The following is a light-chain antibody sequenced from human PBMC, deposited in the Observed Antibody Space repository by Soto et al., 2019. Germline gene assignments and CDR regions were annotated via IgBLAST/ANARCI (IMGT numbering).Light chain of an antibody. J-gene: IGKJ1*01. Sequence: EIVLTQSPGTLSLSPGERATLSCRASQSFSNNYLAWYQQKPGQAPRLLIYGASNRATGIPGRFSGSGSGTDFTLTISRLEPEDFAVYYCQQYGSSGTFGQGTKVDIK. CDR1: QSFSNNY. V-gene: IGKV3-20*01. CDR2: GAS. CDR3: QQYGSSGT.